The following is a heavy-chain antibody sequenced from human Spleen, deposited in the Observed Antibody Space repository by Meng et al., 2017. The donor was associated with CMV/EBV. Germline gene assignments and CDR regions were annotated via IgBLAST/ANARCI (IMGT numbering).Heavy chain of an antibody. CDR3: ARGKSIAAAGYFDY. V-gene: IGHV1-18*01. CDR1: GYTFTSYG. D-gene: IGHD6-13*01. CDR2: ISAYNGNT. Sequence: ASVKVSCKTSGYTFTSYGISWVRQAPGQGLEWMGWISAYNGNTNYAQKLQGRVTMTTDTSTSTAYMELRSLRSDDTAVYYCARGKSIAAAGYFDYWGQGTLVTVSS. J-gene: IGHJ4*02.